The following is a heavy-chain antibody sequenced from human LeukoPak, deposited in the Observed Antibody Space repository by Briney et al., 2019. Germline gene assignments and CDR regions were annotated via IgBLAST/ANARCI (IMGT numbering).Heavy chain of an antibody. Sequence: ASVKVYCKASGGTFSSYAISWVRQAPGQGLEWMGRIIPIFGIANYAQKFQGRVTITADKSTSTAYMELSSLRSEDTAVYYCASGEGYTGYWGQGTLVTVSS. V-gene: IGHV1-69*04. CDR1: GGTFSSYA. CDR3: ASGEGYTGY. J-gene: IGHJ4*02. D-gene: IGHD6-13*01. CDR2: IIPIFGIA.